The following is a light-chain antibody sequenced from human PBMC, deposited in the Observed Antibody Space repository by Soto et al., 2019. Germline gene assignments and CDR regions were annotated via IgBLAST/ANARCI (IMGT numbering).Light chain of an antibody. CDR3: CSYAGSFTFDV. Sequence: QSALTQPASVCGSPGQSITISCTGTSSDVGNYNLVSWYQQFPGKAPKLIIYEGSGRPSGVSNRFSGSKSGNTASLTISGLQAEYEADYYCCSYAGSFTFDVFVGGTKLTV. V-gene: IGLV2-23*03. CDR2: EGS. J-gene: IGLJ2*01. CDR1: SSDVGNYNL.